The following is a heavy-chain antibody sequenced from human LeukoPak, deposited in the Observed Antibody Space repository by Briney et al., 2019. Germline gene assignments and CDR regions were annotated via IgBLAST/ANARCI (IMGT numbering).Heavy chain of an antibody. J-gene: IGHJ5*02. CDR1: GGSFSGYY. CDR3: ATKTTVTGDWFDP. Sequence: PSETLSLTCAVYGGSFSGYYWSWIRQPPGKGLEWIGEINHSGSTNYNPSLKSRVTISVDTSKNQFSLKLSSVTAADTAVYYCATKTTVTGDWFDPWGQGTLVTVSS. V-gene: IGHV4-34*01. D-gene: IGHD4-17*01. CDR2: INHSGST.